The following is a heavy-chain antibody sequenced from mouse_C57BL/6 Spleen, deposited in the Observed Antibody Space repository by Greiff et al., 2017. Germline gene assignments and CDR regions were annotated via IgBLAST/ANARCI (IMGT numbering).Heavy chain of an antibody. CDR3: ARAPYYGSSQYYFDY. V-gene: IGHV7-3*01. Sequence: EVHLVESGGGLVQPGGSLSLSCAASGFTFTDYYMRWVRQPPGKALEWLGFIRNKANGYTTEYSASVKGRFTISRDNSQSILYLQMNALRAEDSATYYCARAPYYGSSQYYFDYWGQGTTLTVSS. CDR1: GFTFTDYY. D-gene: IGHD1-1*01. CDR2: IRNKANGYTT. J-gene: IGHJ2*01.